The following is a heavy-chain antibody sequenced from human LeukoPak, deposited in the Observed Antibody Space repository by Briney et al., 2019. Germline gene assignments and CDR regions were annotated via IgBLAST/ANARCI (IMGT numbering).Heavy chain of an antibody. CDR3: AREGRGSSSGTIDYYYYYMDV. CDR2: ISAYNGNT. J-gene: IGHJ6*03. Sequence: GASVKVSCKASGYTFTSYGISWVRQAPGQGLEWMGWISAYNGNTNYAQKLQGRVTMTTDTSTSTAYMELRSLRSDDTAVYYCAREGRGSSSGTIDYYYYYMDVWGKGTTVTVSS. CDR1: GYTFTSYG. D-gene: IGHD6-6*01. V-gene: IGHV1-18*01.